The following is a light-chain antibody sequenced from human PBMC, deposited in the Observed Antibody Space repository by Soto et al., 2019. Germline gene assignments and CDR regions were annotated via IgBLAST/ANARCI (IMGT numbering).Light chain of an antibody. V-gene: IGKV3-15*01. CDR1: QSVSTD. Sequence: VMTQSPPTLSVSPGERATLSCRASQSVSTDLAWYQQKPGQAPRLLIYGASTRATDVPARFSGGGSGTDFTLTISSLHSEDVVIYYCQQYNDWPPITFGPGTKVDIK. CDR2: GAS. J-gene: IGKJ3*01. CDR3: QQYNDWPPIT.